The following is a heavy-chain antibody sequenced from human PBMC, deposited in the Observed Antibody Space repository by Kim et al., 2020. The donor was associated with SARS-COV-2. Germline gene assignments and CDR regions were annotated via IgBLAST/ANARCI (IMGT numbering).Heavy chain of an antibody. CDR2: IDGPTTNT. Sequence: GGSLRLSCGASGFAISNYAMMWVCQTPEKGLEWVATIDGPTTNTHYPDSVKGRFTISRDNSRNTVYLHMSDLKAEDTAIYYCATWLQSHFDYWGQGTPVT. CDR1: GFAISNYA. CDR3: ATWLQSHFDY. V-gene: IGHV3-23*01. J-gene: IGHJ4*02. D-gene: IGHD5-12*01.